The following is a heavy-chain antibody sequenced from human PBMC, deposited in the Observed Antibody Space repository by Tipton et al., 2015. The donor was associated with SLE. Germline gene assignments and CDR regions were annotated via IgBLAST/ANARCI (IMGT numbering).Heavy chain of an antibody. CDR2: IYYSGST. CDR3: ARDRMVDAFDI. CDR1: GGSISSGNSY. V-gene: IGHV4-61*10. J-gene: IGHJ3*02. Sequence: LSLTCTVSGGSISSGNSYWTWIRQPAGKGLEWIGYIYYSGSTNYNPSLKSRVTISVDTSKNQFSLKLSSVAAADTAVYYCARDRMVDAFDIWGQGTMVTVSS. D-gene: IGHD2-15*01.